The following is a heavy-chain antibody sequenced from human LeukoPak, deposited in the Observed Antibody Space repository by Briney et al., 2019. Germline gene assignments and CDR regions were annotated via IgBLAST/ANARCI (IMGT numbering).Heavy chain of an antibody. CDR2: ISAYNGHT. Sequence: ASVKVSCKASGYTFTSYGISWVRQAPGQGLEWMGRISAYNGHTDYAQKLQDRVTMTTDTSTSTAYMELRSLRSDDTAVYYCARGIGRFGELSLDYWGQGTLVTVSS. CDR3: ARGIGRFGELSLDY. CDR1: GYTFTSYG. V-gene: IGHV1-18*01. D-gene: IGHD3-10*01. J-gene: IGHJ4*02.